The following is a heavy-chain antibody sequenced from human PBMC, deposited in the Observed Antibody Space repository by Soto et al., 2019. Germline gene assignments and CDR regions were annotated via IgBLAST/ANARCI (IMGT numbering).Heavy chain of an antibody. D-gene: IGHD2-2*01. Sequence: SVKVSCKASGGTFSSYAISWVRQAPGQGLEWMGGIIPIFGTANYAQKFQGRVTITADESTSTAYMELSSLRSEDTAVYYCARDFQGYCSSTSFNLSLPSDAFLIWCQ. CDR2: IIPIFGTA. CDR1: GGTFSSYA. V-gene: IGHV1-69*13. CDR3: ARDFQGYCSSTSFNLSLPSDAFLI. J-gene: IGHJ3*02.